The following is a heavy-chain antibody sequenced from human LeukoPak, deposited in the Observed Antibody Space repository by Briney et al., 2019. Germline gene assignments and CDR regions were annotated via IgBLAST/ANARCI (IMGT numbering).Heavy chain of an antibody. V-gene: IGHV1-2*02. CDR1: GYTFSGDY. J-gene: IGHJ4*02. CDR2: INPNSGGT. Sequence: ASVKVSCKASGYTFSGDYIHWVRQAPGQGLEWMGWINPNSGGTNYAQKFQGRVTMARDTSISTAYMYLSSLRSDDTALYFCARGSTGGSYLPYYFDYWGQGTLVTVSS. D-gene: IGHD1-26*01. CDR3: ARGSTGGSYLPYYFDY.